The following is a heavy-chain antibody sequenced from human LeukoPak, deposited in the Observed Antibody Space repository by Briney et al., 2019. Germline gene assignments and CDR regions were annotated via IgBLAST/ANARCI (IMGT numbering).Heavy chain of an antibody. V-gene: IGHV1-8*01. D-gene: IGHD3-3*01. CDR3: ATTPLQYDFWSGYCNY. Sequence: ASVKVSCKASGYTFTSYDINWVRQATGQGLEWMGWMNPNSGNTGYAQKFQGRVTMTEDTSTDTAYMELSSLRSEDTAVYYCATTPLQYDFWSGYCNYWGQGTLVTVSS. CDR2: MNPNSGNT. CDR1: GYTFTSYD. J-gene: IGHJ4*02.